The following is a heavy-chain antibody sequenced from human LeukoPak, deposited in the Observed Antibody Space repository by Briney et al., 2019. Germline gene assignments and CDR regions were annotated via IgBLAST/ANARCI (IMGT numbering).Heavy chain of an antibody. D-gene: IGHD3-10*01. J-gene: IGHJ4*02. CDR1: GFTSISHD. CDR2: INPVGDT. V-gene: IGHV3-13*01. Sequence: GSLRLSCAASGFTSISHDMHWVRQATGKGLEGVSSINPVGDTYYPGSVKGRFTISIENVKSASYLQMNSLRRGDTAVYYCSKGGSFDYWGQGTLVTVSS. CDR3: SKGGSFDY.